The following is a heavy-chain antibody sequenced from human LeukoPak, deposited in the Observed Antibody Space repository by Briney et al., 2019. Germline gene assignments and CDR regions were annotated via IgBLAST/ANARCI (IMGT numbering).Heavy chain of an antibody. D-gene: IGHD4-17*01. Sequence: SSETLSLTCAVYGGSFSGYYWNWIRQPPGKGLEWIGEINHSGSTNYNPSLKSRVTISVDTSKNQFSLKLSSVTAADTAVYYCARVRNWTTVTPPDYWGQGTLVTVSS. J-gene: IGHJ4*02. CDR3: ARVRNWTTVTPPDY. CDR1: GGSFSGYY. V-gene: IGHV4-34*01. CDR2: INHSGST.